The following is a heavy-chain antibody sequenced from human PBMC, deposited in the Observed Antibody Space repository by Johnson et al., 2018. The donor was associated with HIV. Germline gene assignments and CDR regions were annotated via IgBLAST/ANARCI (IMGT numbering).Heavy chain of an antibody. CDR2: ISGSGGST. CDR1: GFTFDDYG. CDR3: ASEIGSSWYSRAFDI. V-gene: IGHV3-23*04. J-gene: IGHJ3*02. Sequence: VQLVESGGGVVRPGGSLRLSCAASGFTFDDYGMSWVRHAPGKGLEWVSSISGSGGSTYYAASMKGRSTISRDNSKNTLYLQMNSLGAEDTGLYFCASEIGSSWYSRAFDIWGQGTMVTVSS. D-gene: IGHD6-13*01.